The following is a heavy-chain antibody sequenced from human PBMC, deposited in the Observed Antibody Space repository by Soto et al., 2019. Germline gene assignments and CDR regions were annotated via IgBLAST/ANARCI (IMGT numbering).Heavy chain of an antibody. J-gene: IGHJ4*02. V-gene: IGHV3-48*01. Sequence: GGSLRLSCAASGFTFSSYSMNWVRQAPGKGLEWVSYISSSSSTIYYADSVKGRLTISRDNAKNSLYPQMNSLRAEDTAVYYCASVWIQPYWGQGTLVTVSS. CDR3: ASVWIQPY. CDR1: GFTFSSYS. D-gene: IGHD5-18*01. CDR2: ISSSSSTI.